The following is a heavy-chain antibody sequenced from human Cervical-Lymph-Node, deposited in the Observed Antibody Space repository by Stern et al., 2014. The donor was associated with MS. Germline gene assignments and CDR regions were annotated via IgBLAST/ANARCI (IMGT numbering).Heavy chain of an antibody. CDR3: ATHRGRVTYYYGMDV. D-gene: IGHD2-21*02. Sequence: VQLVQSGAEVKKPGASVKVSCKVSGYTLSEISMHWVRQAPGKGLEWMGGFEPDHGETLYAQKFQGRVTMAEDRSTDTAYMELSSLRSEDTAVYYCATHRGRVTYYYGMDVWGQGTTVTVSS. J-gene: IGHJ6*02. CDR2: FEPDHGET. V-gene: IGHV1-24*01. CDR1: GYTLSEIS.